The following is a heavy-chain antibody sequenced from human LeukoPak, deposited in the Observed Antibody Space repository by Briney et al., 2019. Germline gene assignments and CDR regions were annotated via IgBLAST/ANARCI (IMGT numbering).Heavy chain of an antibody. D-gene: IGHD2-15*01. V-gene: IGHV4-59*08. CDR1: GDSIDTYY. CDR2: IYYSGTT. Sequence: SETLSLTCSVSGDSIDTYYWIWIRQPPGKGLEYIGYIYYSGTTNYNPSLKSRVTISVDTSKNQFSLKLTSVTAADTAVYYCARRAYCSCGSCYCFDYWGQGTLVTVSS. J-gene: IGHJ4*02. CDR3: ARRAYCSCGSCYCFDY.